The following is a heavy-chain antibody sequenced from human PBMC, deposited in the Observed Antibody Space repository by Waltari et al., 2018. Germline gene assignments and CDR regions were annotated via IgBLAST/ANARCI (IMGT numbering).Heavy chain of an antibody. CDR3: AREDICRSTTCYTLDY. V-gene: IGHV3-30*01. D-gene: IGHD2-2*02. CDR2: MSYDGSSK. CDR1: GFTFRSYS. Sequence: QVQMVESGGGVVQPGRSLRLSCAASGFTFRSYSILWVRQAPGKGLEWVALMSYDGSSKYYADSVKGRFTVSRDNSKNTVYLQLNSLRVEDTAVYYCAREDICRSTTCYTLDYWGLGTLVTVSS. J-gene: IGHJ4*02.